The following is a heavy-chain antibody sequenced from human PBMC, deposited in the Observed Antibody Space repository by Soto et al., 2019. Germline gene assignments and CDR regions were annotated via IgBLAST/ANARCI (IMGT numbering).Heavy chain of an antibody. D-gene: IGHD6-13*01. Sequence: ASVKVSCKASGFTFTSSAMQWVRQARGQRLEWIGWIVVGSGNTNYAQKFQERVTITRDMSTSTAYMELSSLRSEDTAVYYCAAESKQQLGVRSGMDVWGQGTTVTVSS. CDR3: AAESKQQLGVRSGMDV. J-gene: IGHJ6*02. CDR1: GFTFTSSA. V-gene: IGHV1-58*02. CDR2: IVVGSGNT.